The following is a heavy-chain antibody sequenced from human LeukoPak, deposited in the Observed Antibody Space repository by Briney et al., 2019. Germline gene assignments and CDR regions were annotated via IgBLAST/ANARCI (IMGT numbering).Heavy chain of an antibody. J-gene: IGHJ5*02. Sequence: KPSETLSPTCSVSGGSGSSFYWGWIPQPPGKRLEWIGYIHYSGSTNCNPSLKSRVTMSLDTSKNQFSLKLSSVTAADTAVYYCASGYYDSSGYSNWFDPWGQGTLVTVSS. V-gene: IGHV4-59*02. D-gene: IGHD3-22*01. CDR2: IHYSGST. CDR1: GGSGSSFY. CDR3: ASGYYDSSGYSNWFDP.